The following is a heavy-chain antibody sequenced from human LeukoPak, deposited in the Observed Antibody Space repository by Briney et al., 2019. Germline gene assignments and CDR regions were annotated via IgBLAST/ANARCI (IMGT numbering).Heavy chain of an antibody. Sequence: SETLSLTCTVYGGSFSGYYWSWIRQPPGKGLEWIGEINHSGSTNYNPSLKSRVTISVDTSKNQFSLKLSSVTAADTAVYYCARDLFSSTYWFDPWGQGTLVTVSS. CDR3: ARDLFSSTYWFDP. D-gene: IGHD2-2*01. V-gene: IGHV4-34*01. CDR2: INHSGST. CDR1: GGSFSGYY. J-gene: IGHJ5*02.